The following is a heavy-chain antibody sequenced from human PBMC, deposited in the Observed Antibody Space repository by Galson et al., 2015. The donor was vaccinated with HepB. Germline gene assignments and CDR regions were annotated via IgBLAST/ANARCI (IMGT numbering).Heavy chain of an antibody. Sequence: SLRLSCAASGFTFSGSAMHWVRQASGKGLEWVGRIRSKANSYATAYAASVKGKFTISRDDSKNTAYLQMNSLKTEDTAVYYCTTYSSSWFDPWGQGTLVTVSS. CDR3: TTYSSSWFDP. J-gene: IGHJ5*02. CDR2: IRSKANSYAT. CDR1: GFTFSGSA. V-gene: IGHV3-73*01. D-gene: IGHD6-13*01.